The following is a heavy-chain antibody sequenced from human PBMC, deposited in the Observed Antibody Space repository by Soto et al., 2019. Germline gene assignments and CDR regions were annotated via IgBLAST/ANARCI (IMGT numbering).Heavy chain of an antibody. CDR3: AKGPSRGYSGYDQRAYYFDY. CDR2: ISGSGGST. J-gene: IGHJ4*02. Sequence: LRLSCAASGFTFSSYAMSWVRQAPGKGLEWVSAISGSGGSTYYADSVKGRFTISRDNSKNTLYLQMNSLRAEDTAVYYCAKGPSRGYSGYDQRAYYFDYWGQGTLVTVSS. D-gene: IGHD5-12*01. V-gene: IGHV3-23*01. CDR1: GFTFSSYA.